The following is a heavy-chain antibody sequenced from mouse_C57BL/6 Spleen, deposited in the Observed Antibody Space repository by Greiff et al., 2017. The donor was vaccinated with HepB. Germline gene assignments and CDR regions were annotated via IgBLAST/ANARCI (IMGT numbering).Heavy chain of an antibody. Sequence: EVQLQQSGPGLVKPSQSLSLTCSVTGYSITSGYYWNWIRQFPGNKLEWMGYISYDGSNNYNPSLKNRISITRDTSKNQFFLKLNSVTTEDTATYYCAREVYGNLFFDYWGQGTTLTVSS. J-gene: IGHJ2*01. V-gene: IGHV3-6*01. CDR2: ISYDGSN. CDR1: GYSITSGYY. D-gene: IGHD2-1*01. CDR3: AREVYGNLFFDY.